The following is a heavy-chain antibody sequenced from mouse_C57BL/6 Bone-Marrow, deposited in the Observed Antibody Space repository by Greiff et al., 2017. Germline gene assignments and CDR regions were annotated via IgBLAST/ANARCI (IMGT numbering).Heavy chain of an antibody. CDR1: GFNIKDDY. CDR2: IDPEIGNT. V-gene: IGHV14-4*01. CDR3: SSSDGYYCDF. Sequence: EVQLQQSGAELVRPGASVKLSCTASGFNIKDDYIHWVKQRPEQGLEWIGWIDPEIGNTDYAPKFKGKATITSDTSSNTAYPQLSSLTSEDTAVDYCSSSDGYYCDFWGQGTPLTVAS. J-gene: IGHJ2*01. D-gene: IGHD2-3*01.